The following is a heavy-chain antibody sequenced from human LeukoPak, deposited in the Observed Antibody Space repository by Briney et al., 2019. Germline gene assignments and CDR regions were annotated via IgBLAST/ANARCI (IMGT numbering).Heavy chain of an antibody. CDR2: ISYDGSNK. CDR3: AKAASNWFDP. J-gene: IGHJ5*02. V-gene: IGHV3-30*18. D-gene: IGHD6-25*01. Sequence: GGSLRPSCAASGFSFSSYGIHWVRRAPGKGLEWVAVISYDGSNKFYADSVKGRFTISRDNSNNTLYLQMDSLRVEDTAVYYCAKAASNWFDPWGQGTLVTVSS. CDR1: GFSFSSYG.